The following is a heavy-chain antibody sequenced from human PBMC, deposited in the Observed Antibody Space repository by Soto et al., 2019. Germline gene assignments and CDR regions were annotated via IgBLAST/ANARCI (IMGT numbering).Heavy chain of an antibody. J-gene: IGHJ5*02. Sequence: SETLSLTCAVYAGSFSGYYWSWIRQPPRKVLEWIGEINHSGSTSYNPSLKSRVTIPVDTTKNQFPLKLISVTAADTVVYYRARQRSWTTVTTYWLDPWGQGTLVTVSS. V-gene: IGHV4-34*01. CDR3: ARQRSWTTVTTYWLDP. CDR1: AGSFSGYY. D-gene: IGHD4-4*01. CDR2: INHSGST.